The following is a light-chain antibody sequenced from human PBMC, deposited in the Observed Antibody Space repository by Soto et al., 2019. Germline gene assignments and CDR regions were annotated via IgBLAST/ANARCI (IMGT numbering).Light chain of an antibody. J-gene: IGKJ4*01. Sequence: IQLTHSPSSLSDSVGDGVTITCRASQDIRRSLAWYHQTPANAPKLLLYAASPLHSGVHSSCNGSGAATDSTLTISSLQPEDFANYCCHHLNSYPLGFGGGTKVDIK. V-gene: IGKV1-9*01. CDR3: HHLNSYPLG. CDR2: AAS. CDR1: QDIRRS.